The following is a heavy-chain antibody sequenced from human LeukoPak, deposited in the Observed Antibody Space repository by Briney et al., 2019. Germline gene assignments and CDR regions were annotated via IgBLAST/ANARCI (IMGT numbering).Heavy chain of an antibody. CDR3: ARDRLSSGLDY. J-gene: IGHJ4*02. Sequence: SETLSLTCTVSGGSINTYYWSWIRQPPGKGLEWIGYIYYSGSTNYNPSLKSRVTISVDKSKNQFSLKLSSVTAADTAVYYCARDRLSSGLDYWGQGTLVTVSS. V-gene: IGHV4-59*12. D-gene: IGHD6-19*01. CDR1: GGSINTYY. CDR2: IYYSGST.